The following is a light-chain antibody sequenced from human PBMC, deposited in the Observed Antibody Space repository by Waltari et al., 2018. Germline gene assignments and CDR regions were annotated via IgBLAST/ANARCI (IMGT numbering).Light chain of an antibody. CDR2: KTS. CDR3: HQYNSYSTWT. Sequence: DIQMTQSPSTLSASVGDRVSITCRASQTIGTSSAWYQQKPGRPPKLLIYKTSRLDSGVPSRFSGSGSGTEFTLTISSLQPDDFATYYCHQYNSYSTWTFGQGTKVEIK. J-gene: IGKJ1*01. CDR1: QTIGTS. V-gene: IGKV1-5*03.